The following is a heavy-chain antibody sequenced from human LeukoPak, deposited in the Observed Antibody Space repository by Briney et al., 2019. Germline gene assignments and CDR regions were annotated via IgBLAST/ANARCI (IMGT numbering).Heavy chain of an antibody. V-gene: IGHV3-9*03. Sequence: PGRSLRLSCVVSGFTFDDYAMHWVRQAPGKGLEWVSGISWNSGGIGYADSVKGRFTVSRDNAKNSLYLQMNSLRAEDMALYYCARSTAAGNDAFDIWGQGTMVTVSS. J-gene: IGHJ3*02. CDR2: ISWNSGGI. D-gene: IGHD6-13*01. CDR1: GFTFDDYA. CDR3: ARSTAAGNDAFDI.